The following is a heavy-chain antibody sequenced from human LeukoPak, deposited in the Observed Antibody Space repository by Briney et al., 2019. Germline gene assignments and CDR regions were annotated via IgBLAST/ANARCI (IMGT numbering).Heavy chain of an antibody. J-gene: IGHJ4*02. Sequence: ASVIVSCTASGYTFTGYYMHWVRQAPGQGLEWMGWINPNSGGTNYAQKFQGRVTMTRDTSTSTVYMELSSLRSEDTAVYYCARSVDTAMVFDYWGQGTLVTVSS. CDR3: ARSVDTAMVFDY. V-gene: IGHV1-2*02. CDR1: GYTFTGYY. CDR2: INPNSGGT. D-gene: IGHD5-18*01.